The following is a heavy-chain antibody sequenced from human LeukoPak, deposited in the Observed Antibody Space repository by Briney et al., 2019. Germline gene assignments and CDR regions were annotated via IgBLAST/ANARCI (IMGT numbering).Heavy chain of an antibody. CDR2: FDPEDGET. CDR3: ATGSRAVTTSWFDP. Sequence: ASVKVSCKVSGYTLTELSMHWMRQAPGKGLEWMGGFDPEDGETIYAQKFQGRVTMTEDTSTDTAYMELSSLRSEDTAVYYCATGSRAVTTSWFDPWGQGTLVTISS. D-gene: IGHD4-17*01. J-gene: IGHJ5*02. CDR1: GYTLTELS. V-gene: IGHV1-24*01.